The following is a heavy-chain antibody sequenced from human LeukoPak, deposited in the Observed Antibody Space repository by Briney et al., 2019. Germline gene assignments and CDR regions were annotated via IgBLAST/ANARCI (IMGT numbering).Heavy chain of an antibody. J-gene: IGHJ4*02. V-gene: IGHV3-7*01. CDR2: IKQDGSEK. CDR3: ARDSVRLPDY. CDR1: GFTFSIYW. Sequence: GGSLRLSCAASGFTFSIYWMSWVRQAPEKGLEWVANIKQDGSEKYYVDSVKGRFTISRDNAMNSLYLQMNSLRAEDTAVYYCARDSVRLPDYWGQGTLVTVSS.